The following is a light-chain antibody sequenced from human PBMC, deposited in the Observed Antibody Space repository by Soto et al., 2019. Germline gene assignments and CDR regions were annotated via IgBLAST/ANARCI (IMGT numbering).Light chain of an antibody. J-gene: IGKJ4*01. V-gene: IGKV1-5*03. CDR3: QQYGSSVT. CDR1: QTISSW. CDR2: KAS. Sequence: DIKMTQSPATLSVSVGDRVTITCRASQTISSWLAWYQQKPGKAPKLLIYKASTLKSGVPSRFSGSGSGTEFTLTINRLEPEDFGVYFCQQYGSSVTFGGGTKV.